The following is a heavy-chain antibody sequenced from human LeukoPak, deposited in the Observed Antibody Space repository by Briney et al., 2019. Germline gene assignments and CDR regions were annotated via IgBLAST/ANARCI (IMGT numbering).Heavy chain of an antibody. J-gene: IGHJ6*03. CDR1: GFTFNTYG. Sequence: GGSLRLSCAASGFTFNTYGIHWVRQAPGKGLEWVAFIRSDGSNKSYIDSVKGRFTISRDNSKNTLYLQMNSLRAEDTAIYYCASDPYNGAYSEGYYYYYMDVWGKGTTVTVSS. D-gene: IGHD1-1*01. CDR2: IRSDGSNK. V-gene: IGHV3-30*02. CDR3: ASDPYNGAYSEGYYYYYMDV.